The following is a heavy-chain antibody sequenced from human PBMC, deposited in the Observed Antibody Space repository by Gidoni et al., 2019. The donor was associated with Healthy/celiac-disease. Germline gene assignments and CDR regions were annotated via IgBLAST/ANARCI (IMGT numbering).Heavy chain of an antibody. D-gene: IGHD1-7*01. CDR2: IIPIFGTA. J-gene: IGHJ5*02. CDR3: ARVVVTGTARGRDWFDP. V-gene: IGHV1-69*01. Sequence: QVQLVQSGAEVTKPGSSVKVSCKASGGTFSSYAISWVRQAPGQGLEWMGGIIPIFGTANYAQKFQGRVTITADESTSTAYMELSSLRSEDTAVYYCARVVVTGTARGRDWFDPWGQGTLVTVSS. CDR1: GGTFSSYA.